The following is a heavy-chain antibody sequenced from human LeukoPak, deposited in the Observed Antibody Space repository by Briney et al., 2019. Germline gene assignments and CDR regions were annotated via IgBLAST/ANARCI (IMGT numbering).Heavy chain of an antibody. D-gene: IGHD3-22*01. CDR1: GYTFTSYD. V-gene: IGHV1-8*01. CDR2: MNPNSGNT. J-gene: IGHJ6*03. CDR3: ARGLRITMIVVVIPSHYYYMDV. Sequence: ASVKVSCKASGYTFTSYDINWVRQATGQGLEWMGWMNPNSGNTAYAQKFQGRVTMTRNTSISTAYMELSSLRSEDTAVYYCARGLRITMIVVVIPSHYYYMDVWGKGTTVTVSS.